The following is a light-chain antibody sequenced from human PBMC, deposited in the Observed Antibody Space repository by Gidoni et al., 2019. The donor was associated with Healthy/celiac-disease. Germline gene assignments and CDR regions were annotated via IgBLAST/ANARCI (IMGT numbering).Light chain of an antibody. J-gene: IGKJ1*01. V-gene: IGKV3-20*01. CDR3: QQYGSSPRT. Sequence: EIVLTQSPGTLSLSPGERATLSCRASQSVSSSYLAWYQQKPVQAPRHLIYCASRSATGIPDRFSGSGCGTDFTITISRLEPEDFAVYYCQQYGSSPRTFGQGTKVEIK. CDR1: QSVSSSY. CDR2: CAS.